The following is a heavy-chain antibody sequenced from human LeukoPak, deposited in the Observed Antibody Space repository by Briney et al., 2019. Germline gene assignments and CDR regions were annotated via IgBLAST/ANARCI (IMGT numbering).Heavy chain of an antibody. CDR3: ARGTLWPGSFDI. CDR1: GGSFSGYY. Sequence: SETLSLTCAVYGGSFSGYYWSWIRQPPGKGLEWIGEINRSGSTNYNPSLKSRVTISVDTSKNQFSLKLSSVTAADTAVYYCARGTLWPGSFDIWGQGTMVTVSS. V-gene: IGHV4-34*01. D-gene: IGHD5-18*01. J-gene: IGHJ3*02. CDR2: INRSGST.